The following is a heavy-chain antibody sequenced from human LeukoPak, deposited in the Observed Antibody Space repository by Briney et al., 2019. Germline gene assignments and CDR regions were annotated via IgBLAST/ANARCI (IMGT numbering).Heavy chain of an antibody. CDR3: ARESRSRFDY. V-gene: IGHV6-1*01. J-gene: IGHJ4*02. CDR1: GDFVSTDSAA. Sequence: SQTLSLTCAISGDFVSTDSAAWIWIRQSPSRGLEWLARTYYRSKWYNAYALSVESRITVNPDTSKNHFSLQLNYVTPEDTAVYYCARESRSRFDYWGQGTLVTVSS. D-gene: IGHD3-10*01. CDR2: TYYRSKWYN.